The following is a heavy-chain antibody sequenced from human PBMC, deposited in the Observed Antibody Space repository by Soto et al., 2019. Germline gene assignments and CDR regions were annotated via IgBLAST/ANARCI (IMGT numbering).Heavy chain of an antibody. CDR1: GGDISTYY. D-gene: IGHD3-3*01. CDR3: ARGQRFSDWFDP. J-gene: IGHJ5*02. V-gene: IGHV4-4*07. CDR2: IYSSGST. Sequence: QVQLQESGPGLGKPSETLSLTCTVSGGDISTYYWTWIRQPAGKGLEWIGRIYSSGSTKYNPSLKSRVTMSLDTSKNQFSLRLSSVTAADTAVYYCARGQRFSDWFDPWGQGTLVTVSS.